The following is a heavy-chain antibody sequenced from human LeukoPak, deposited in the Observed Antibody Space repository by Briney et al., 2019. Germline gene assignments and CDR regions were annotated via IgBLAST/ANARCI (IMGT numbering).Heavy chain of an antibody. Sequence: PGGSLRLSCAASGFTFDDYAMHWVRHAPGRGLEWVSGISWNSGSIVYADSVKGRFTISRDNAKNSLYLQMNSLRAEDTALYYCAKDPIYGSGSYLRPNWFAPWGQGTLVTVSS. CDR3: AKDPIYGSGSYLRPNWFAP. J-gene: IGHJ5*02. V-gene: IGHV3-9*01. D-gene: IGHD3-10*01. CDR1: GFTFDDYA. CDR2: ISWNSGSI.